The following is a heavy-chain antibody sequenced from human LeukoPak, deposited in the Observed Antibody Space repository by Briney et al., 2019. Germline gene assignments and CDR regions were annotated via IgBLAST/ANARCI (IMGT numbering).Heavy chain of an antibody. CDR2: ISYDGSNK. J-gene: IGHJ3*02. D-gene: IGHD3-3*01. CDR1: GFTFSSYA. V-gene: IGHV3-30-3*01. CDR3: ARETATEGFWGGYYDGWVAFDI. Sequence: PGGSLRLSCAASGFTFSSYAMHWVRQAPGKGLEWVAVISYDGSNKYYADSVKGRFTISRDNSKNTLYLQMNSLRAEDTAVYYCARETATEGFWGGYYDGWVAFDIWGQGTMVTVSS.